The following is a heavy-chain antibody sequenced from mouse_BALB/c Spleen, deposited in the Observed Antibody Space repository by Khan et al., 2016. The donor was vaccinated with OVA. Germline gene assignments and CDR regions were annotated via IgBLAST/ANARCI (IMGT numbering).Heavy chain of an antibody. J-gene: IGHJ2*01. V-gene: IGHV3-2*02. D-gene: IGHD1-2*01. CDR3: GRGNYYGYEFDY. CDR1: RYSIPSVYA. Sequence: HLQESGPGLVKPSQSLSLTSTVTRYSIPSVYAWNWTRQFPGNKLGWLGYIAYSGGTSYNPSLKSRISITRDTTKNKYFLQLKSVPTEDTATYYGGRGNYYGYEFDYWGQGTPLTVSA. CDR2: IAYSGGT.